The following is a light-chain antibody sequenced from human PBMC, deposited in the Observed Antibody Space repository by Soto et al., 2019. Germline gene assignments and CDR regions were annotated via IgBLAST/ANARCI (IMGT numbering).Light chain of an antibody. CDR3: PQYKTFPT. CDR2: DAS. J-gene: IGKJ1*01. V-gene: IGKV1-5*01. CDR1: LSIDKW. Sequence: IQMTQFPSALPASVGDRVTITCRASLSIDKWLAWYQQKPGKAPKALIFDASSLENGVPSRFNGSGSGTEFPLTIPRLPPYHFSNFYRPQYKTFPTFRQGTRVETK.